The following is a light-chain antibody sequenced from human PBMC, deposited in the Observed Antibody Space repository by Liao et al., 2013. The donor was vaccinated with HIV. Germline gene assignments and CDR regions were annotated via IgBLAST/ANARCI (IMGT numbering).Light chain of an antibody. CDR1: YLGDKH. V-gene: IGLV3-1*01. Sequence: SYELTQPPSVSVSPGQTATITCYGIYLGDKHVCWYQQRPGQSLVLLICQDNIRPSGIPERFSGSNSGNTATLTISGTQPVDEAEYFCQAWDSSAEVVFGGGTTLTVL. CDR2: QDN. CDR3: QAWDSSAEVV. J-gene: IGLJ2*01.